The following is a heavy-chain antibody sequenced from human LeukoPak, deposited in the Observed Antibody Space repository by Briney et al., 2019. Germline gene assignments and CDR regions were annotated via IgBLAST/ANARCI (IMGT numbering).Heavy chain of an antibody. CDR3: ARPVGSGWVDY. CDR2: ISSTGGYV. Sequence: GGSLRLSCAASGFTLSSYSMNWVRQAPGKGLEWVSSISSTGGYVYYADSVKGRFTISRDNPKNSLYLQMNSLRADDTAVYYWARPVGSGWVDYWGQGTLVTVSS. D-gene: IGHD6-19*01. J-gene: IGHJ4*02. CDR1: GFTLSSYS. V-gene: IGHV3-21*01.